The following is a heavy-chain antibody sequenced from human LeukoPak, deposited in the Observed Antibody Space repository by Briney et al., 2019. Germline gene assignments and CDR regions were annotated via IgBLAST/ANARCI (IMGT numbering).Heavy chain of an antibody. CDR3: ARARGSLFFDY. D-gene: IGHD3-10*01. V-gene: IGHV4-59*01. CDR1: GGTISTYY. CDR2: IFYSGST. J-gene: IGHJ4*02. Sequence: SETLSLTCTVSGGTISTYYWNWIRQSPGKGLEWIGKIFYSGSTSYNPSLKSRVTISIDTSKNQLSLKVTSVTAADTAAYYCARARGSLFFDYWGQGILVTVSS.